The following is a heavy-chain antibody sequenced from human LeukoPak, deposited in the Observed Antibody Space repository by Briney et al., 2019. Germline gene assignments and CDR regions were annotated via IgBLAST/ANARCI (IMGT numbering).Heavy chain of an antibody. CDR3: ASLAGY. V-gene: IGHV4-59*01. CDR1: GCSITSYH. J-gene: IGHJ4*02. D-gene: IGHD3-10*01. Sequence: SETLSLTCTVSGCSITSYHWSWIRQPPGKGLDWIGYVFYSGSTNYNPSLKSRVVISVDTSKNQFSLKLNSVTAADTAVYYCASLAGYWGLGTLVTVSS. CDR2: VFYSGST.